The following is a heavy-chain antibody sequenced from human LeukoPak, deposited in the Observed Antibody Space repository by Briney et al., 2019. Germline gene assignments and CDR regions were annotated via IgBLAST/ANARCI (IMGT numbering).Heavy chain of an antibody. V-gene: IGHV3-23*01. D-gene: IGHD5-18*01. Sequence: GGSLRLSCAASGFTFSNYAMSWARQAPGKGLAWVSALSGSGGSTYYADSVKGRFTISRDNSKNTLYLQMNSLRAEDTAVYYCTKGTIWLPFDYWGQGTLVTVSS. J-gene: IGHJ4*02. CDR3: TKGTIWLPFDY. CDR2: LSGSGGST. CDR1: GFTFSNYA.